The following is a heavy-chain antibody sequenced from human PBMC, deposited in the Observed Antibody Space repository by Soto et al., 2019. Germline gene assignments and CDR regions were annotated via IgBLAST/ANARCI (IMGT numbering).Heavy chain of an antibody. CDR2: IGVSDGSR. V-gene: IGHV3-23*01. CDR1: GFTFSAYA. Sequence: GGSLRLSCAASGFTFSAYAMGWVRQPPGKGLEWVSSIGVSDGSRYYADSVKGRFSISRDNSENTLYLQMNSLRAEDTAIYFCAKRTLGDIVVVPANYFDYWGLGTLVTVSS. J-gene: IGHJ4*02. D-gene: IGHD2-2*01. CDR3: AKRTLGDIVVVPANYFDY.